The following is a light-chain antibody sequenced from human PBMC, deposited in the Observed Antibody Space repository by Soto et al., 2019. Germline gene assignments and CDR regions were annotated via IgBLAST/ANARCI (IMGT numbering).Light chain of an antibody. J-gene: IGLJ2*01. V-gene: IGLV2-14*01. CDR1: SSDVGGYNY. Sequence: QSALTQPASVSGSPGQSITISCTGTSSDVGGYNYISWYQQHPGKAPKFIIYDVRNRPSGVSNRFSGYRSGNTASLTISGLQAEDEADYYCSSYTSSSTVIFGGGTKLTVL. CDR3: SSYTSSSTVI. CDR2: DVR.